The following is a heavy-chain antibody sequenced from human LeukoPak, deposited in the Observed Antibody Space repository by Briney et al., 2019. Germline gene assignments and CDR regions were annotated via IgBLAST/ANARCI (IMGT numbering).Heavy chain of an antibody. CDR1: GFTFDDYG. D-gene: IGHD3-3*01. V-gene: IGHV3-20*01. Sequence: GGSLRLSCAASGFTFDDYGMSWVRQAPGKGLEWVSGINWNGGSTGYADSVKGRFTISRDNAKNSLYLQMNSLRAEDTALYHCARALYYDFWSGSPDDAFDIWGQGTMVTVSS. CDR2: INWNGGST. J-gene: IGHJ3*02. CDR3: ARALYYDFWSGSPDDAFDI.